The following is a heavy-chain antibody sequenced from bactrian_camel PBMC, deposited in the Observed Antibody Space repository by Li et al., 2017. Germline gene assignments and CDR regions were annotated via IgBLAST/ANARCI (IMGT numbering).Heavy chain of an antibody. CDR1: GFTFSSYA. D-gene: IGHD3*01. J-gene: IGHJ4*01. V-gene: IGHV3-2*01. CDR2: IDSDGSNT. Sequence: HVQLVESGGGLVQPGGSLRLSCVASGFTFSSYAMSWVRQAPGKGLEWVSSIDSDGSNTYYADSVKGRFTISRDNAKNTVYLQMSSLKPEDTAVYYCATLSFADTQVPPDWGQGTQVTVS. CDR3: ATLSFADTQVPPD.